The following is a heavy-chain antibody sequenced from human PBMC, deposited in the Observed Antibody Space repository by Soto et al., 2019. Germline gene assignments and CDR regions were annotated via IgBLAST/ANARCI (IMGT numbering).Heavy chain of an antibody. CDR1: GGSISSYY. J-gene: IGHJ4*02. CDR3: ARMNYYDTSGYPFDY. Sequence: PSETLSLPCTVSGGSISSYYWSWIRQPPGKGLEWIGYIYFRGTTNYNPSLKSRVTMSADTSKNQFSLKLNSVTAADTAVYYCARMNYYDTSGYPFDYWGQGMMVTVS. V-gene: IGHV4-59*01. D-gene: IGHD3-22*01. CDR2: IYFRGTT.